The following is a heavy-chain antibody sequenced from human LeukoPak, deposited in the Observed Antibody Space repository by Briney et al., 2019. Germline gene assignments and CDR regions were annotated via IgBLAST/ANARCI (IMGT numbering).Heavy chain of an antibody. V-gene: IGHV1-69*05. Sequence: SVKVSCKASGGTFSSYAISWVRQAPGQGLEWMGGIIPIFGTANYAQKFQGRVTMTRDTSTSTVYMELSSLRSEDTAVYYCARVARPYFYDSSGSYYGYFDYWGQGTLVTVSS. CDR3: ARVARPYFYDSSGSYYGYFDY. CDR1: GGTFSSYA. CDR2: IIPIFGTA. J-gene: IGHJ4*02. D-gene: IGHD3-22*01.